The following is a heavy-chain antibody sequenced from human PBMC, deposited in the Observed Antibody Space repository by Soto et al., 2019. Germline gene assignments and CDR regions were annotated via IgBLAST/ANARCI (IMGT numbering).Heavy chain of an antibody. CDR2: IIPIFGTA. J-gene: IGHJ6*02. V-gene: IGHV1-69*13. CDR1: GGVFSNYA. CDR3: ARTYCSGGSCDYYGMDV. D-gene: IGHD2-15*01. Sequence: ASVKVSCKASGGVFSNYAISWVRQAPGQGLEWMGGIIPIFGTANYAQKFQGRVTITADESTSTAYMELSSLRSEDTAVYYCARTYCSGGSCDYYGMDVWGQGTTVTVSS.